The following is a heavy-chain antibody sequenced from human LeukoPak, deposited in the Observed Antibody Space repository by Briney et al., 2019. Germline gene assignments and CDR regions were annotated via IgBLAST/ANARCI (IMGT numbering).Heavy chain of an antibody. CDR3: ARDRVDSSDYYYYYGMDV. Sequence: SQTLSLTCTVSGGSISSGGYYWSWIRQHPGKGLEWIGYIYYSGSTYYNPSLKSRVTISVDTSKNQFSLKLSSVTAADTAVYYCARDRVDSSDYYYYYGMDVWGQGTTVTVSS. D-gene: IGHD5-18*01. CDR1: GGSISSGGYY. J-gene: IGHJ6*02. V-gene: IGHV4-31*03. CDR2: IYYSGST.